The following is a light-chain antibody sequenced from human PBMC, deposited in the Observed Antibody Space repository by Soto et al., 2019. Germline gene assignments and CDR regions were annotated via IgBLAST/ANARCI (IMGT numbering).Light chain of an antibody. CDR2: GAS. J-gene: IGKJ1*01. Sequence: EIVLTQSPGTLSLSPGERATLSCRASQGISDYLAWYQQKPGQAPRLLIYGASTRATGIPARFSGSGSGTEFTLTISSLQSEDFAVYYCQQYNNWPWWTFGQGTKVDIK. CDR1: QGISDY. CDR3: QQYNNWPWWT. V-gene: IGKV3-15*01.